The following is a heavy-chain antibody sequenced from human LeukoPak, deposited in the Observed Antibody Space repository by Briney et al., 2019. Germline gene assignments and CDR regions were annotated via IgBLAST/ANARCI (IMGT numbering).Heavy chain of an antibody. J-gene: IGHJ5*02. CDR3: ARVSSWGGVFGGVYYMRWFDP. D-gene: IGHD3-16*01. CDR2: IIPILGIA. V-gene: IGHV1-69*04. CDR1: GGTFSSYA. Sequence: SVKVSCKASGGTFSSYAISWVRQAPGQGLEWMGRIIPILGIANYAQKFQGRVTITADKSTSTAYMELSSLRSDDTAVYYCARVSSWGGVFGGVYYMRWFDPWGQGTLVTVSS.